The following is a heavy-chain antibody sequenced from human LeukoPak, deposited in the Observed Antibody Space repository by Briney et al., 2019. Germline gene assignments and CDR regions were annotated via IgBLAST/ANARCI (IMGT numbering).Heavy chain of an antibody. CDR3: ARVAKGGLSGSYFIDHYFDY. D-gene: IGHD1-26*01. V-gene: IGHV1-69*04. Sequence: SVKVSCKASGGTFSSYAISWVRQASGHGLEWMGRIIPILGIANYAQKFQGRVTITADKSTSTAYMELSSLRSEDTAVYYCARVAKGGLSGSYFIDHYFDYWGQGTLVTVSS. CDR1: GGTFSSYA. CDR2: IIPILGIA. J-gene: IGHJ4*02.